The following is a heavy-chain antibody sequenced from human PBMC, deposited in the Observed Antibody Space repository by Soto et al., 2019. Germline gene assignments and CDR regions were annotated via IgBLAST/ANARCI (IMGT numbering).Heavy chain of an antibody. J-gene: IGHJ6*02. V-gene: IGHV4-39*01. Sequence: SETLSLTCTVSGGSISSSSYYWGWIRQPPGKGLEWIGSIYYSGSTYYNPSLKSRVTISVDTSKNQFSLKLSSVTAADTAVYYCARQYRGGSWYPKPYYGMDVWGQGTTVTVSS. CDR1: GGSISSSSYY. CDR3: ARQYRGGSWYPKPYYGMDV. D-gene: IGHD6-13*01. CDR2: IYYSGST.